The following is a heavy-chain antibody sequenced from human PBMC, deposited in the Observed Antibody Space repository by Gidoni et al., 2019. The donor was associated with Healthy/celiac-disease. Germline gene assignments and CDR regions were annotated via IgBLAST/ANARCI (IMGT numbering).Heavy chain of an antibody. J-gene: IGHJ4*02. CDR1: GFTFDDYG. V-gene: IGHV3-20*04. CDR3: ARDGTYYDYVWGSYRPSHFDY. Sequence: EVQLVESGGGVVRPGGSLRLSCAASGFTFDDYGLIWVRQAPGKGLEWVSGINWNGGSTGYADSVKGRFTISRDNAKNSLYLQMNSLRAEDTALYYCARDGTYYDYVWGSYRPSHFDYWGQGTLVTVSS. CDR2: INWNGGST. D-gene: IGHD3-16*02.